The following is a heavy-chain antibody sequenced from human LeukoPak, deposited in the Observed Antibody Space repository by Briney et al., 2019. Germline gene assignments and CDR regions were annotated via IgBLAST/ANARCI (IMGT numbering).Heavy chain of an antibody. V-gene: IGHV4-39*01. D-gene: IGHD3-3*01. CDR3: ERQSGYYFDY. CDR2: IYYSGST. CDR1: GGSISSSSYY. Sequence: SETLSLTCTVSGGSISSSSYYWGWIRQPPGKGLEWIGSIYYSGSTYYNPSLKSRVTISVDTSKNQFSLKLSSVTAADTAVYYCERQSGYYFDYWGQGTLVTVSS. J-gene: IGHJ4*02.